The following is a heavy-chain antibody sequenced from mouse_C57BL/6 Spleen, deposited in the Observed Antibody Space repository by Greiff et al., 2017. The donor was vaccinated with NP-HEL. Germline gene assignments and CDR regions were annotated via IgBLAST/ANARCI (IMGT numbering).Heavy chain of an antibody. Sequence: VQLQQSGAELVRPGASVKLSCKASGYTFTDYYINWVKQRPGQGLEWIARIYPGSGNTYYNEKFKGKATLTADKSYSTACMQLSSLPSTVSAIYFCARWGLPQGYYAMDYWGQGTSVTVSS. J-gene: IGHJ4*01. CDR2: IYPGSGNT. CDR1: GYTFTDYY. V-gene: IGHV1-76*01. D-gene: IGHD2-2*01. CDR3: ARWGLPQGYYAMDY.